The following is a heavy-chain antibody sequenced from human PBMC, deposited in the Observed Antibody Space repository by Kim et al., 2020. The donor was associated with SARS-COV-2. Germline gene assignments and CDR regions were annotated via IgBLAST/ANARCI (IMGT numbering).Heavy chain of an antibody. J-gene: IGHJ4*02. Sequence: GGSLRLSCAASGFTFSSYSMNWVRQAPGKGLEWVSSISSSSSYIYYADSVKGRFTISRDNAKNSLYLQMNSLRAEDTAVYYCASRVGYCSSTSCYAFDYWGQGTLVTVSS. CDR2: ISSSSSYI. CDR1: GFTFSSYS. V-gene: IGHV3-21*01. CDR3: ASRVGYCSSTSCYAFDY. D-gene: IGHD2-2*01.